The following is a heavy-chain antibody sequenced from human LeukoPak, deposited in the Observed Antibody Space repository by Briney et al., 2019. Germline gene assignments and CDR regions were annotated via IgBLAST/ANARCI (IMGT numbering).Heavy chain of an antibody. CDR1: GFTLSNYA. D-gene: IGHD1-14*01. J-gene: IGHJ4*02. CDR2: INGSGDKT. Sequence: PGRSLRLSCAASGFTLSNYAMNWVRQAPGKGLEWVSSINGSGDKTYYADSVKGRFTISRDNSKNTLYLQMNSLRAEDTAVYYCAKPARTDYADYWGQGTLVTVSS. CDR3: AKPARTDYADY. V-gene: IGHV3-23*01.